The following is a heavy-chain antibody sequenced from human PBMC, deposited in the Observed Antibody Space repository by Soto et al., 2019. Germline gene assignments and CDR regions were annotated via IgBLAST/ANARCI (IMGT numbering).Heavy chain of an antibody. CDR2: IWYDGSNK. D-gene: IGHD1-1*01. CDR1: GFTFSSYG. Sequence: QVQLVESGGGVVQPGRSLRLSCAASGFTFSSYGMHWVRQAPGKGLEWVAVIWYDGSNKYYADSVKGRFTISRDNSKTTRYLQMNSVRAEDTAVYYCARAGTTGTTATRMIGGHWGQGTLVTVSS. CDR3: ARAGTTGTTATRMIGGH. J-gene: IGHJ4*02. V-gene: IGHV3-33*01.